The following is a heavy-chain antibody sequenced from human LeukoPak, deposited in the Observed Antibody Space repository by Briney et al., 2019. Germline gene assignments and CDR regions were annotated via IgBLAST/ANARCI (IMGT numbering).Heavy chain of an antibody. J-gene: IGHJ4*02. CDR1: GGTFSSYA. Sequence: GASVKVSFKASGGTFSSYAISWVRQAPGQGLEWMGRIIPIFGIANYAQKFQGRVTITADKSTSTAYMELSSLRSEDTAVYYCASGYLYGSGSYSPFDYWGQGTLVTVSS. V-gene: IGHV1-69*04. CDR3: ASGYLYGSGSYSPFDY. CDR2: IIPIFGIA. D-gene: IGHD3-10*01.